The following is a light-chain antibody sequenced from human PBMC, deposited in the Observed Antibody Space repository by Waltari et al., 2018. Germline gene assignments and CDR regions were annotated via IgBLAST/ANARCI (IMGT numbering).Light chain of an antibody. Sequence: QSALTQPASVSGSPGQSITISCTGTSSDVGFYNLVSWYQQHPDEAPKLMVYEVIERPSGVSNLFSGSKSGNTASLTISGLQAEDEADYYCCSYAGRNIWVFGGVTKLTVV. V-gene: IGLV2-23*02. CDR3: CSYAGRNIWV. CDR2: EVI. J-gene: IGLJ3*02. CDR1: SSDVGFYNL.